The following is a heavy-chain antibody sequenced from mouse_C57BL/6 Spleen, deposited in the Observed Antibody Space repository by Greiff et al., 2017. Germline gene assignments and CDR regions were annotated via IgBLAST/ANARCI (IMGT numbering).Heavy chain of an antibody. CDR2: IYPGDGDT. CDR3: ARSGWDRGHWYVDV. CDR1: GYAFSSSW. Sequence: QVHVKQSGPELVKPGASVKISCKASGYAFSSSWLNWVKQRPGKGLEWIGRIYPGDGDTNYNGKFKGKATLTADKSSSTAYMQLSSLTSEDSAVYFCARSGWDRGHWYVDVWGTGTTVTVSS. D-gene: IGHD3-1*01. V-gene: IGHV1-82*01. J-gene: IGHJ1*03.